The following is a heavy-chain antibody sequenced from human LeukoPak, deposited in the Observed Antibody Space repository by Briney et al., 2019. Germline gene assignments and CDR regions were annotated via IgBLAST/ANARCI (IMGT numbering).Heavy chain of an antibody. J-gene: IGHJ4*02. CDR2: INPNSGGT. Sequence: GASVKVSCKASGYTFTGYYMHWVRQAPGQGLEWMGWINPNSGGTNYAQKFQGRVTMTRDTSISTAYMELSRLRSDDTAVYYYARDEGYCSSTSCYGTPIQNYYFDYWGQGTLVTVSS. V-gene: IGHV1-2*02. CDR3: ARDEGYCSSTSCYGTPIQNYYFDY. CDR1: GYTFTGYY. D-gene: IGHD2-2*01.